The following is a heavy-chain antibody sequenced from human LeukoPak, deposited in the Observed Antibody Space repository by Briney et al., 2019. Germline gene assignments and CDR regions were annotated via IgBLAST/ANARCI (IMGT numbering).Heavy chain of an antibody. J-gene: IGHJ4*02. V-gene: IGHV3-64D*06. CDR2: ISSNGGST. D-gene: IGHD6-19*01. Sequence: PGGSLRLSCSASGFTFSSYAMHWVRQAPGRGLEYVSAISSNGGSTYYADSVKGRSTISRDNSKNTLYLQMSSLRAEDTAVYYCVKDLGQQWLVSYFDYWGQGTLVTVSS. CDR1: GFTFSSYA. CDR3: VKDLGQQWLVSYFDY.